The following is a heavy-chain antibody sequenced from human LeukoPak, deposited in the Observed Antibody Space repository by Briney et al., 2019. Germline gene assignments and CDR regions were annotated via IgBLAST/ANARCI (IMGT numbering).Heavy chain of an antibody. D-gene: IGHD2-8*01. CDR2: INPKSGGT. CDR1: GYTFTGYY. Sequence: GASVKVSCKASGYTFTGYYMHWVRQAPGQGLEWMGWINPKSGGTNYTQKFQDRVTMTRDTSISTAYMELSWLRSDDTAVYYCARDQRMDIVLMVYAFDYWGQGTLVTVSS. J-gene: IGHJ4*02. V-gene: IGHV1-2*02. CDR3: ARDQRMDIVLMVYAFDY.